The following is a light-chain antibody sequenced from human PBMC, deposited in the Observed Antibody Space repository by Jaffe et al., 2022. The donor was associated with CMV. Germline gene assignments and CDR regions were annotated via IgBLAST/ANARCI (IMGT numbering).Light chain of an antibody. CDR3: QQRSNWPLT. J-gene: IGKJ4*01. V-gene: IGKV3-11*01. CDR2: DSS. Sequence: EVVLTQSPATLSLSPGEAATLSCRASQSVGSYLAWYQQRPGQAPRLLIYDSSNRATGIPGRFSGSGSGTDFTLTINSLEPEDFALYYCQQRSNWPLTFGGGSKIEI. CDR1: QSVGSY.